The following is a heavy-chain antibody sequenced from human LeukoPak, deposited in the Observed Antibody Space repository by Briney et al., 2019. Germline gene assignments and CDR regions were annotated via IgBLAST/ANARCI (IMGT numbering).Heavy chain of an antibody. D-gene: IGHD1-26*01. Sequence: SETLSLTCTVSGGSISGHFWSWIRQPPGKGLEWIGFVSYSGDTNYSPSFNGWVTISLDTSKSQFSLNLNSVTAADTAVYFCARGGASSSYFGYWVQGTLVSVTS. CDR2: VSYSGDT. CDR3: ARGGASSSYFGY. J-gene: IGHJ4*02. CDR1: GGSISGHF. V-gene: IGHV4-59*11.